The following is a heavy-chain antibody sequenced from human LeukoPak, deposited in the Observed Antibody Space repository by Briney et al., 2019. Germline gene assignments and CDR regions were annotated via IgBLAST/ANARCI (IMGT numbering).Heavy chain of an antibody. CDR1: GYTFTGYY. CDR2: INPNSGGT. CDR3: ARDMEYQLPQQGSYYYCMDV. D-gene: IGHD2-2*01. J-gene: IGHJ6*03. V-gene: IGHV1-2*02. Sequence: GASVKVFCKASGYTFTGYYMHWVRQAPGQGLEWMGWINPNSGGTNYAQKFQGRVTMTRDTSISTAYMELSRLRSDDTAVYYCARDMEYQLPQQGSYYYCMDVWGKGTTVTVSS.